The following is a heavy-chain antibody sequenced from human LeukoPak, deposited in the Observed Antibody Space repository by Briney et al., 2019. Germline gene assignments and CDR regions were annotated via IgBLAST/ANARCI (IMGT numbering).Heavy chain of an antibody. J-gene: IGHJ4*02. Sequence: SVKGRFTISRDNSKNTLYLQMNSLRAEDTAVYYCARAYSGYDPYYFDYWGQGTLVTVSS. CDR3: ARAYSGYDPYYFDY. V-gene: IGHV3-53*01. D-gene: IGHD5-12*01.